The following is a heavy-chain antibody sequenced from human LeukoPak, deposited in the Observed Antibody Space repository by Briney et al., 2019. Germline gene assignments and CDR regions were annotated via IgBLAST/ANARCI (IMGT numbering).Heavy chain of an antibody. D-gene: IGHD4-17*01. CDR2: VYYSGST. V-gene: IGHV4-59*12. CDR3: ARGGYGDPFDY. J-gene: IGHJ4*02. CDR1: GGSLSNYN. Sequence: SETLSLTCTDPGGSLSNYNWSWIRPPPRKGLEWNGYVYYSGSTNYNPSLKIRVTMSIDTSKKQFSLKLRSVTAADTAVYYCARGGYGDPFDYWGQGTLVTVSS.